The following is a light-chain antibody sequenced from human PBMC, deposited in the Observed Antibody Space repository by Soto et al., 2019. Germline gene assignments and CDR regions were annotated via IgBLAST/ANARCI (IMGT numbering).Light chain of an antibody. Sequence: DVQMTQSPSSLSASIGDRVTISCRTSHAISTYLNWYQQKPGKAPNLLIHGASSLESGVPSRFSGSGSGTDFTLTITSLQPEDFATYYCQQSFSTPYSVGQGTKVDIK. CDR2: GAS. J-gene: IGKJ2*03. CDR1: HAISTY. CDR3: QQSFSTPYS. V-gene: IGKV1-39*01.